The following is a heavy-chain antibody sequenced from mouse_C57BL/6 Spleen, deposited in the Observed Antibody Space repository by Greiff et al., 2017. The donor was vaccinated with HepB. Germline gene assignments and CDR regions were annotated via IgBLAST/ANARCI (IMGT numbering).Heavy chain of an antibody. D-gene: IGHD1-1*01. V-gene: IGHV1-15*01. CDR1: GYTFTDYE. Sequence: QVQLQQSGAELVRPGASVTLSCKASGYTFTDYEMHWVKQTPVHGLEWIGAIDPETGGTAYNQKFKGKAILTADKSSSTAYMELRSLTSEDSAVYYCTREGMDYGSSPFAYWGQGTLVTVSA. CDR3: TREGMDYGSSPFAY. J-gene: IGHJ3*01. CDR2: IDPETGGT.